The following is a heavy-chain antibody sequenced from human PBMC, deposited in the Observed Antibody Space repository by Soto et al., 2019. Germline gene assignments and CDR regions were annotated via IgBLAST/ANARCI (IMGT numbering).Heavy chain of an antibody. Sequence: QVQLVESGGGVVQPGRSLRLSCAASGFTFSSYGMHWVRQAPGKGLEWVAVISYDGSNKNYADSVKGRFTISRDNSKNTQYLQMNSLRAEDTAVYYCAKEVWSGPMDVWGQGNTVNVSS. CDR2: ISYDGSNK. J-gene: IGHJ6*02. CDR3: AKEVWSGPMDV. D-gene: IGHD3-3*01. CDR1: GFTFSSYG. V-gene: IGHV3-30*18.